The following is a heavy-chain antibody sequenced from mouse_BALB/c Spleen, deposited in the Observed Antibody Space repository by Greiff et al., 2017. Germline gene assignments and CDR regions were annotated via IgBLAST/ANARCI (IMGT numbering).Heavy chain of an antibody. CDR3: ARTPDGYYDAMDY. D-gene: IGHD2-3*01. V-gene: IGHV5-17*02. CDR1: GFTFSSFG. CDR2: ISSGSSTI. J-gene: IGHJ4*01. Sequence: EVQRVESGGGLVQPGGSRKLSCAASGFTFSSFGMHWVRQAPEKGLEWVAYISSGSSTIYYADTVKGRFTISRDNPKNTLFLQMTSLRSEDTAMYYCARTPDGYYDAMDYWGQGTSVTVSS.